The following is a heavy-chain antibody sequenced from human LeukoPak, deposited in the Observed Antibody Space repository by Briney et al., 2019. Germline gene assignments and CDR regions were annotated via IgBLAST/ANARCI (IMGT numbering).Heavy chain of an antibody. D-gene: IGHD2-2*01. J-gene: IGHJ6*02. CDR1: GFTFSSYA. CDR3: AKQGGYCSSTSCGGYYYGMDV. Sequence: GGSLRLSCAASGFTFSSYAMSWVRQAPGKGLEWVSAISGSGGSTYYADSVKGRFTISRDNSKNTLYLQKNSLRAEDTAVYYCAKQGGYCSSTSCGGYYYGMDVWGQGTTVTVSS. CDR2: ISGSGGST. V-gene: IGHV3-23*01.